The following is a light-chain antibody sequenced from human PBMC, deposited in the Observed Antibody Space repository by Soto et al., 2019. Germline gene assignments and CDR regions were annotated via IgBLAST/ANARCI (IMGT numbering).Light chain of an antibody. CDR1: QGISNW. CDR2: AAT. V-gene: IGKV1-12*01. CDR3: QQANSLPLT. Sequence: DIQMTQSPSSVSASVGDRVTITCRATQGISNWLAWYQQKPGQAPKLLIYAATSLQDGVPLRFSGSGSGADFTLTISALQPEDFATYYCQQANSLPLTFGGGTKVGIK. J-gene: IGKJ4*01.